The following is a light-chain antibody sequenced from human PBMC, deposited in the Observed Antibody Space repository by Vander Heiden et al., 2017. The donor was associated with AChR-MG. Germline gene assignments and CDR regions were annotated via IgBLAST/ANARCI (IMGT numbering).Light chain of an antibody. CDR1: QSVRRSY. CDR3: QQYESSPQT. J-gene: IGKJ2*01. CDR2: ETS. V-gene: IGKV3-20*01. Sequence: EIVLTQSPGTLSLSPGERATLSCRASQSVRRSYLVWYQQRPGQPPRLLMYETSTRASGIPDRFRGSGSGTDFTLTISRLEPEDFAVYYCQQYESSPQTFGQGTKLEI.